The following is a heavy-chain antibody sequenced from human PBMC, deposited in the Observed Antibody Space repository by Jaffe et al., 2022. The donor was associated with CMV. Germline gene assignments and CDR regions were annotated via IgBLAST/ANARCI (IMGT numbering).Heavy chain of an antibody. J-gene: IGHJ6*02. CDR1: GFTFSSYG. V-gene: IGHV3-30*18. CDR3: AKEEAGTKYLHYYYGMDV. D-gene: IGHD1-7*01. CDR2: ISYDGSNK. Sequence: QVQLVESGGGVVQPGRSLRLSCAASGFTFSSYGMHWVRQAPGKGLEWVAVISYDGSNKYYADSVKGRFTISRDNSKNTLYLQMNSLRAEDTAVYYCAKEEAGTKYLHYYYGMDVWGQGTTVTVSS.